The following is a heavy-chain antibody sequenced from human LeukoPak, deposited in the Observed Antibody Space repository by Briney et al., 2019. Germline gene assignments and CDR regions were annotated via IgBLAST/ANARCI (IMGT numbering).Heavy chain of an antibody. Sequence: PSETLSLTYAVYGGSFSGYYWSWIRQPPGKGLEWIGEINHSGSTNYNPSLKSRVTISVDTSKNQFSLKLSSVTAADTAVYYCARAEAVTGANCFDPWGQGTLVTVSS. J-gene: IGHJ5*02. CDR1: GGSFSGYY. V-gene: IGHV4-34*01. CDR2: INHSGST. D-gene: IGHD6-19*01. CDR3: ARAEAVTGANCFDP.